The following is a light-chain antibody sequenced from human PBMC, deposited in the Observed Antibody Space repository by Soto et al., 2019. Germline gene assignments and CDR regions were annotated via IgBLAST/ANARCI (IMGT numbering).Light chain of an antibody. V-gene: IGKV3-20*01. CDR2: GAS. J-gene: IGKJ4*01. CDR1: QTVTDNY. Sequence: EIVLTQSPGALSLSPGERATLSCRASQTVTDNYLAWYQQKPGPAPRLLIYGASTRATGIPDRFSGSGSGTDSTLSMSRLEPEDVAVDYCQRYGGSPRVSFGGGTKVEIK. CDR3: QRYGGSPRVS.